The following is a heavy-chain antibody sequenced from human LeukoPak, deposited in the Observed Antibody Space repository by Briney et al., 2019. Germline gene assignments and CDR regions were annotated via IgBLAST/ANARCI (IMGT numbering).Heavy chain of an antibody. D-gene: IGHD1-26*01. Sequence: GGSLRLSCAASGFTFSSYAMSWVRQAPGKGLEWVSAISGSGGSTYYADSVKGRFTISRDNSKNTLYLQMNSLRAEDTAVYYCARDRSPFIVGATDDAFDIWGQGTMVTVSS. V-gene: IGHV3-23*01. J-gene: IGHJ3*02. CDR3: ARDRSPFIVGATDDAFDI. CDR2: ISGSGGST. CDR1: GFTFSSYA.